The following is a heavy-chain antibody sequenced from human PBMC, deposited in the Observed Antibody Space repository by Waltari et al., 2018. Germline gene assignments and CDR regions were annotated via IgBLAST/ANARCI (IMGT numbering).Heavy chain of an antibody. CDR1: GGSIRSYY. CDR3: ARDLFGSSDY. V-gene: IGHV4-59*01. Sequence: QVQLQESGPGLVKPSETLSLPCTVSGGSIRSYYWSWIRQPPGKGLEWIGYIYYSGSTNYNPSLKSRVTISVDTSKNQFSLKLSSVTAADTAVYYCARDLFGSSDYWGQGTLVTVSS. CDR2: IYYSGST. D-gene: IGHD6-6*01. J-gene: IGHJ4*02.